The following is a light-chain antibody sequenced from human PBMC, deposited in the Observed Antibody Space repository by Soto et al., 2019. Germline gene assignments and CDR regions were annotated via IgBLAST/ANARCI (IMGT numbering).Light chain of an antibody. CDR3: QQYGDSPRT. CDR2: DAS. CDR1: QRVRSSY. V-gene: IGKV3-20*01. J-gene: IGKJ1*01. Sequence: EILWTQSPATLSLSPGGRATLSCRASQRVRSSYLAWYQQKPGQAPRLLIYDASTRATGIPDRFSGSGSGTDFTLTISSLEPEDFAVYYCQQYGDSPRTFGQGTKVEIK.